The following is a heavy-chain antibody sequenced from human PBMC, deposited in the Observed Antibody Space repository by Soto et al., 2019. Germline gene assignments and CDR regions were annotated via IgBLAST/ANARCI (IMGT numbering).Heavy chain of an antibody. Sequence: QVQLQESGPGLVKPSETLSLTCTVSGGSISSYYWSWVRQPPGKGLEWIAYIYNSGSTNYNPSLKSRVTISXXTSKNQFSLKLSSVTAADTAVYYCARDESGRPETIWGQGTMVTVSS. CDR3: ARDESGRPETI. D-gene: IGHD3-10*01. V-gene: IGHV4-59*01. CDR1: GGSISSYY. CDR2: IYNSGST. J-gene: IGHJ3*02.